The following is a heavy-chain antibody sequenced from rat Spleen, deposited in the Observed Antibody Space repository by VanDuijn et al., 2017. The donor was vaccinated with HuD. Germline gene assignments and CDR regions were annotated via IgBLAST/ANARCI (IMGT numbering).Heavy chain of an antibody. CDR1: GFSLTNYG. D-gene: IGHD1-12*02. CDR2: IWGDGST. J-gene: IGHJ3*01. Sequence: QVQLKESGPGLVQPSQTLSLTCTVSGFSLTNYGVNWVRQPPGKGLEWMGGIWGDGSTDYNSTLKSRLSISRDTSKSQVFLKMNSLQTDDTAIYFCTSFYYYDGSYYYPFAYWGQGTLVTVSS. V-gene: IGHV2-1*01. CDR3: TSFYYYDGSYYYPFAY.